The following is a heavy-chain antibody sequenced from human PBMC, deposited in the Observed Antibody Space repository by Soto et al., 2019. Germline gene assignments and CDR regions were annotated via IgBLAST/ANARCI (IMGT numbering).Heavy chain of an antibody. D-gene: IGHD1-26*01. V-gene: IGHV1-18*01. CDR3: ARLLTEGATYREDAFDM. CDR2: ISTYNGKT. J-gene: IGHJ3*02. CDR1: GYTFTSHG. Sequence: ASVKVSCKTSGYTFTSHGISWVRQAPGQGLEWMGWISTYNGKTDYAQKFQGRVTMTADTRTGTVYMEVRSLRSDDTAVYYCARLLTEGATYREDAFDMWGQGTKVTVSS.